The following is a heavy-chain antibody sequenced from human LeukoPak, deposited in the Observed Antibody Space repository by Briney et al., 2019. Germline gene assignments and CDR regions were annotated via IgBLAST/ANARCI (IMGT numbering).Heavy chain of an antibody. CDR2: IYTSGST. J-gene: IGHJ4*02. V-gene: IGHV4-4*07. D-gene: IGHD3-16*01. Sequence: PSETLSLTCTVSGGSISSYYWSWIRQPAGKGLEWIGRIYTSGSTNYNPSLKSRVTMSVDTSKSQFSLKLSSVTAADTAVYYCARKQAANTYNHFDYWGQGTLVTVSS. CDR1: GGSISSYY. CDR3: ARKQAANTYNHFDY.